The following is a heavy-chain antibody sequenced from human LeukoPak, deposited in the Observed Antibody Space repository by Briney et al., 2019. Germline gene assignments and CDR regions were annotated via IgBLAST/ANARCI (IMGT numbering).Heavy chain of an antibody. CDR1: GFAFSSYW. CDR2: INADGSST. J-gene: IGHJ3*02. Sequence: GGSLRLSCAASGFAFSSYWMHWVRQAPGKGLVWVSRINADGSSTNYADSVKGRFTISRDNAKNTLYLQMNSLRDEDTAVYYCARESRVLPDIWGQGTMVTVSS. D-gene: IGHD2-8*02. CDR3: ARESRVLPDI. V-gene: IGHV3-74*01.